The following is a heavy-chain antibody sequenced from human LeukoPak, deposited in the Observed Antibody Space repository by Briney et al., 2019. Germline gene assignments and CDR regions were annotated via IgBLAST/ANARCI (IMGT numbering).Heavy chain of an antibody. CDR3: ARGYSNYYFDY. CDR1: GFTFSSYA. CDR2: ISSSGTTI. D-gene: IGHD6-13*01. Sequence: PGGSLRLSCAASGFTFSSYAMSWVRQAPGKGLEWVSYISSSGTTIYYADSVKGRFTISRDNAKNSLYLQMNSLRAEDTAVFYCARGYSNYYFDYWGQGTLVTVSS. J-gene: IGHJ4*02. V-gene: IGHV3-48*04.